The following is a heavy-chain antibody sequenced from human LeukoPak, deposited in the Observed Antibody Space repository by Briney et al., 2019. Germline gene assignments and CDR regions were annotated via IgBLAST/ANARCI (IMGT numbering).Heavy chain of an antibody. CDR1: GFTFSSYA. CDR2: ISGSGGST. V-gene: IGHV3-23*01. Sequence: GGSLRLSCAASGFTFSSYAMSWVRQAPGKGLEWVSAISGSGGSTYYADSVKGRFTISRDNSKNTLYLQMNSLRAEDTAVYYCAKLWDGSGWTRGAFDIWGQGTMVTVSS. D-gene: IGHD6-19*01. CDR3: AKLWDGSGWTRGAFDI. J-gene: IGHJ3*02.